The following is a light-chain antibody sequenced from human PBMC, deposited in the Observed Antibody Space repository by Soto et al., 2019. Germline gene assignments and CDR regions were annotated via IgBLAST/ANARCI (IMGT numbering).Light chain of an antibody. CDR1: SSDVGSDNL. V-gene: IGLV2-23*02. CDR3: CSYAGSITYV. Sequence: QSVLTQPASVSGSPGQSITISCTGTSSDVGSDNLVSWYQQHPGKAPKFIIYEVSQRPAGVSYRFSGSESGNTAYLTISGLQAEDEADYYCCSYAGSITYVFGTGTKVTVL. CDR2: EVS. J-gene: IGLJ1*01.